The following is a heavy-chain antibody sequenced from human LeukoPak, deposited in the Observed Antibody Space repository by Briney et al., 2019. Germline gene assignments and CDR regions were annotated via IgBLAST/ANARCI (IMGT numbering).Heavy chain of an antibody. CDR2: ISAYNGNT. J-gene: IGHJ4*02. CDR3: ARRCTSTSCPSDY. D-gene: IGHD2-2*01. Sequence: ASVKVSCKASGYTFTSYGISWVRQAPGQGLEWMGWISAYNGNTNYAQKLQGRVTMTTDTSTSTVYMELRSLRSDDTAVYYCARRCTSTSCPSDYWGQGTLVTVSS. CDR1: GYTFTSYG. V-gene: IGHV1-18*01.